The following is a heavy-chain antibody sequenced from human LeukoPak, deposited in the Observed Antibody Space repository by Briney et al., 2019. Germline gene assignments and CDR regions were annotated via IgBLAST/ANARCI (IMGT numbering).Heavy chain of an antibody. CDR2: IRYDGSNK. D-gene: IGHD1-14*01. CDR1: GFTFSSYG. J-gene: IGHJ4*02. V-gene: IGHV3-30*02. CDR3: ARDGNVAPFIPQPDY. Sequence: KPGGSLRLSCAASGFTFSSYGMHWVRQAPGKGLEWVAFIRYDGSNKYYADSVKGRFTISRDNAKNSLYLQMNSLRAEDTAVYYCARDGNVAPFIPQPDYWGQGTLDTVSS.